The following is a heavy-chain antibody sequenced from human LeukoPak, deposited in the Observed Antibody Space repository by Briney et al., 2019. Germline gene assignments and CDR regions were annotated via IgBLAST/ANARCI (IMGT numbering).Heavy chain of an antibody. CDR2: ISGSGGTT. Sequence: GGSLRLSCAASGFPFSSYAMSWVRQAPGKGLEWVSAISGSGGTTYYADSVKGRFTISRDNSKNTMYLQTSYLRAEDTAVYYCGADTSGWYDFWGQGTLVTVSS. D-gene: IGHD6-25*01. CDR3: GADTSGWYDF. CDR1: GFPFSSYA. V-gene: IGHV3-23*01. J-gene: IGHJ5*01.